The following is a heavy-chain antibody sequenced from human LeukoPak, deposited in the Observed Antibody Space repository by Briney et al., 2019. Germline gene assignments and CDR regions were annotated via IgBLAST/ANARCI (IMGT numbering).Heavy chain of an antibody. CDR1: GFTFSSSG. Sequence: RSLRLSCAASGFTFSSSGMHWVRQAPGKGLEWVAVIWYDGSNKYYADSVKGRFTITRDNSKNTLYLHMNSLRAEDTAVYYCARGLEYSSSSAFDYWGQGTLVTVSS. V-gene: IGHV3-33*01. D-gene: IGHD6-6*01. J-gene: IGHJ4*02. CDR3: ARGLEYSSSSAFDY. CDR2: IWYDGSNK.